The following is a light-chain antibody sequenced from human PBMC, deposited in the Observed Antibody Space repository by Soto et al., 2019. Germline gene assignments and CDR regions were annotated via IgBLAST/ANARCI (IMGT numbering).Light chain of an antibody. Sequence: EILITQSPATLTVSPGDSATLSCRASQSISGYLAWYQQKPGLAPRLLIYHTSTRASGVPARFSGSGSGTEFSLTISSLQSEDSAVYYCQRYDNWPLTFGGGTKVDIK. CDR1: QSISGY. CDR2: HTS. V-gene: IGKV3-15*01. J-gene: IGKJ4*01. CDR3: QRYDNWPLT.